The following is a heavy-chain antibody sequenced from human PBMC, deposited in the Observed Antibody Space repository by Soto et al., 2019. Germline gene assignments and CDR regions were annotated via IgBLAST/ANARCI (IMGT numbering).Heavy chain of an antibody. CDR3: AISQDRGGRTTFIY. CDR2: INWNSDI. V-gene: IGHV3-9*01. J-gene: IGHJ4*02. CDR1: GFTFDDNT. D-gene: IGHD3-16*01. Sequence: YLRLSCAVSGFTFDDNTLHCLRQDPEKGLEWFSGINWNSDIGYADSVKGRFTISRANDENSLYLQMNSLRAEDTALYYCAISQDRGGRTTFIYWGQGT.